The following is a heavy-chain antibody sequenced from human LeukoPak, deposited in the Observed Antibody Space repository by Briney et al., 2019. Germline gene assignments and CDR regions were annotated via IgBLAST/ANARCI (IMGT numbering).Heavy chain of an antibody. CDR1: GGSISRSSYY. D-gene: IGHD6-19*01. J-gene: IGHJ4*02. CDR2: LYHSGST. V-gene: IGHV4-39*07. Sequence: NPSETLSLTCTVSGGSISRSSYYWGWIRQPPGKGLEWIGTLYHSGSTNYNPSLKSRVTISVDKSKNQFSLKLSSVTAADTAVYYCALQTGYSSGWYNYWGQGTLVTVSS. CDR3: ALQTGYSSGWYNY.